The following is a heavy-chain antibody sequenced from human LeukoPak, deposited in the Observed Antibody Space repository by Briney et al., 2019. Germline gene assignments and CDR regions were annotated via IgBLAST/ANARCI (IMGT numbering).Heavy chain of an antibody. CDR3: ARRGGYPHYGMDV. Sequence: SQTLSLTCALSGDSLSSNSAAWNWIRQSPSRGLEWLGRTYYRSKWYNDYAVSVKSRITINPDTSKNEFSLQLNFVTPEDTAVYYCARRGGYPHYGMDVWGQGTTVTVSS. J-gene: IGHJ6*02. CDR1: GDSLSSNSAA. CDR2: TYYRSKWYN. D-gene: IGHD3-22*01. V-gene: IGHV6-1*01.